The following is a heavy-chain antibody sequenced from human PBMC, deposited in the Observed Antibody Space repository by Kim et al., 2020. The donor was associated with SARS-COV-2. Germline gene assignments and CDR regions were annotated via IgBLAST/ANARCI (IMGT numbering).Heavy chain of an antibody. CDR3: ARDRPFGVVNSHYYYYYGMDV. J-gene: IGHJ6*02. V-gene: IGHV3-74*01. D-gene: IGHD3-3*01. Sequence: GGSLRLSCAASGFTFSSYWMHWVRQAPGKGLVWVSRINSDGSSTSYADSVKGRFTISRDNAKNTLYLQMNSLRAEDTAVYYCARDRPFGVVNSHYYYYYGMDVWGQGTTVTVSS. CDR1: GFTFSSYW. CDR2: INSDGSST.